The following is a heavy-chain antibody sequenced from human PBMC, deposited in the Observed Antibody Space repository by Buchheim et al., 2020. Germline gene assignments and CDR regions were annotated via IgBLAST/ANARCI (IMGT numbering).Heavy chain of an antibody. V-gene: IGHV4-4*02. J-gene: IGHJ4*01. Sequence: QVQLQESGPGLVKPSGTLSLTCAVSGGSIYRYVWWTWVRQSPRKGLVWIGEIYDGGRTNYTPSLTSRVAISHRKSMNPFSLTLKALTAADTAVYYCATVSRMRRNVDSSGRWLAIDQWGQGSL. CDR2: IYDGGRT. D-gene: IGHD5-24*01. CDR3: ATVSRMRRNVDSSGRWLAIDQ. CDR1: GGSIYRYVW.